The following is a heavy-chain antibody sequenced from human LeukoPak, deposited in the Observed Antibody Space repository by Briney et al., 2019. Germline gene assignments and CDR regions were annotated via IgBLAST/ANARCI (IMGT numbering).Heavy chain of an antibody. Sequence: GRSLRLSCAASGFTFSSYGMHWVRQAPGKGLEWVAVISYDGSNKYYADSVKGGFTISRDNSKNTLYLQMNSLRAEDTAVYYCAKDSGSRAYYFDYWGQGTLVTVSS. CDR1: GFTFSSYG. CDR2: ISYDGSNK. J-gene: IGHJ4*02. CDR3: AKDSGSRAYYFDY. D-gene: IGHD1-26*01. V-gene: IGHV3-30*18.